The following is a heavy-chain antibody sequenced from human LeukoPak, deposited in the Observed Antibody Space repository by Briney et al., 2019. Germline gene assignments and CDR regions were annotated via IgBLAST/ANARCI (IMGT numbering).Heavy chain of an antibody. V-gene: IGHV1-8*01. CDR2: KNPMRGHT. Sequence: GAAVKVTLKCSGYTLISYGIKWVRQATGQGVEGMGCKNPMRGHTGFAQKFQGRLTMTTITSISTADMELSSLTSEDTAVYYCARGPVSTHGMDVWGQGTTVTVSS. CDR1: GYTLISYG. J-gene: IGHJ6*02. D-gene: IGHD2-2*01. CDR3: ARGPVSTHGMDV.